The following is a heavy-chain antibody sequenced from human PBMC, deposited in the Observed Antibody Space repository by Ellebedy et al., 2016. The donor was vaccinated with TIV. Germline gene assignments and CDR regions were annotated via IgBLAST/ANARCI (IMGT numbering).Heavy chain of an antibody. CDR3: AKGTYYYSSGTYLAFDY. V-gene: IGHV3-23*01. CDR2: IGASGGSA. J-gene: IGHJ4*02. CDR1: GFTFSNSA. D-gene: IGHD3-10*01. Sequence: GESLKISCAASGFTFSNSAMSWVRQVPGKGPEWVSAIGASGGSAYYADSVKGRFTISRDNSKNTLYLQMNSLRAEDTAVYYCAKGTYYYSSGTYLAFDYWGQGTLVTVSS.